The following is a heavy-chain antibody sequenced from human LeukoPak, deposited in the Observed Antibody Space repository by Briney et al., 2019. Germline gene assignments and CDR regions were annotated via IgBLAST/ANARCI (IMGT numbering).Heavy chain of an antibody. CDR3: ARRYPSVRGANLRPQEVRKYYFDY. V-gene: IGHV4-34*01. CDR2: INHSGVT. J-gene: IGHJ4*02. CDR1: AESFSAYY. Sequence: SETLSLTCAVYAESFSAYYWSWIRQPPGKGLEWIGDINHSGVTNYNPSLKSRVTMSVDTSENQFSLRLSSVTAADTAVYYCARRYPSVRGANLRPQEVRKYYFDYWGQGTLVTVSS. D-gene: IGHD3-10*01.